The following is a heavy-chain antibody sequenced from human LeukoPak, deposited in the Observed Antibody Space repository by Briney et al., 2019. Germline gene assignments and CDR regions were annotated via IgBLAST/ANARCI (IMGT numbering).Heavy chain of an antibody. D-gene: IGHD3-22*01. Sequence: SETLSLTCTVSGGSISSGSYYWGWIRQPAGKGLEWIGRIYTSGSTNYNPSLKSRFTISVDTSKNQFSLKLSSVTAADTAVYYCARVSGYGSSGIVDYWGQGTLVTVSS. CDR2: IYTSGST. J-gene: IGHJ4*02. CDR3: ARVSGYGSSGIVDY. CDR1: GGSISSGSYY. V-gene: IGHV4-61*02.